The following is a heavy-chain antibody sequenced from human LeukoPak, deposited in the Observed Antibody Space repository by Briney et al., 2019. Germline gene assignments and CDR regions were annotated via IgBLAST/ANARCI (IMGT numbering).Heavy chain of an antibody. V-gene: IGHV4-4*07. CDR3: AGYCSSTSCSGGANWFDP. CDR2: IYTSGST. D-gene: IGHD2-2*01. J-gene: IGHJ5*02. Sequence: SGTLSLTCTVSGGSISSYYWSWIRQPAGKGLEWIGRIYTSGSTNYNPSLKSRVTMSVDTSKNQFSLKLSSVTAADTAVYYCAGYCSSTSCSGGANWFDPWGQGTLVTVSS. CDR1: GGSISSYY.